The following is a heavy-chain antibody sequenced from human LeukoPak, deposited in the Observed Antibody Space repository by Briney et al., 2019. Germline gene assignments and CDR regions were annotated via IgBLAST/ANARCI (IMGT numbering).Heavy chain of an antibody. V-gene: IGHV3-23*01. J-gene: IGHJ4*02. CDR1: GFTFSSYA. D-gene: IGHD3-10*01. CDR3: AKTRMVRGVISLAFDY. Sequence: GGSLRLSCAASGFTFSSYAMSWVRQAPGKGLEWVSAISGSGGSTYYADSVKGRFTISRDNSKNTLYLQMNSLRAEDTAVYYCAKTRMVRGVISLAFDYWGQGTLVTVSS. CDR2: ISGSGGST.